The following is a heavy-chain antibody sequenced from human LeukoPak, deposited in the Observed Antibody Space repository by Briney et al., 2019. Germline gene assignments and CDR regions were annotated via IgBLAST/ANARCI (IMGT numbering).Heavy chain of an antibody. CDR1: GGSISSYY. Sequence: SETLSLTCTVSGGSISSYYWSWIRQPPGKGLEWIGYIYYSGSTNYNPSLKSRVTISVDTSKNQFSLKLNSVTAADTAVYYCARHTAAPHYYYYGMDVWGQGTTVTVSS. J-gene: IGHJ6*02. CDR2: IYYSGST. V-gene: IGHV4-59*08. CDR3: ARHTAAPHYYYYGMDV. D-gene: IGHD2-15*01.